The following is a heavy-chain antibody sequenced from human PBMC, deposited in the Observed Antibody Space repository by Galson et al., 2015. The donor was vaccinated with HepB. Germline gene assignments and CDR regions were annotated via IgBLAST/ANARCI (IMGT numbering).Heavy chain of an antibody. J-gene: IGHJ4*02. Sequence: PALVTPTPTLTLTCTFSGFSLTTTDVCVSWIRQPPGKALEWLALIDWDDEKYYSTSLKTRLTISKDTSKDQVVLSMSNVDPVDTATYFCARYRYSLNYHDYWGQGALVTVSS. D-gene: IGHD3-16*02. CDR3: ARYRYSLNYHDY. V-gene: IGHV2-70*01. CDR1: GFSLTTTDVC. CDR2: IDWDDEK.